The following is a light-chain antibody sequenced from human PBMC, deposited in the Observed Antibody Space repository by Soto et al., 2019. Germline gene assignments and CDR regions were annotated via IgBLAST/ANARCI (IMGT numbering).Light chain of an antibody. CDR1: QSVSSY. J-gene: IGKJ4*01. Sequence: EIVLTQSPATLSLSPGERAALSCRASQSVSSYLAWYQQKPGQAPRLLIYDASNRATGIPARFSGSGSGTNFTCPIHLLKLEDFAIYYCQKVRNWPLIFGGGTRV. V-gene: IGKV3-11*01. CDR3: QKVRNWPLI. CDR2: DAS.